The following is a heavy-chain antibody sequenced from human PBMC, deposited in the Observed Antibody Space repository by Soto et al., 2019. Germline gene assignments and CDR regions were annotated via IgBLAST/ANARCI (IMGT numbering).Heavy chain of an antibody. CDR2: INPNSGGT. J-gene: IGHJ6*02. D-gene: IGHD2-15*01. CDR1: GYTFTGYY. V-gene: IGHV1-2*02. Sequence: QVQLVQSGAEVKKPGASVKVSCKASGYTFTGYYMHWVRQAPGQGLEWMGWINPNSGGTNYAQKFQGRVTMTRDTSISTAYMELSRLRSDDTAVYYCARDDCSGGSCYSENYYYGMDVWGQGTTVTVSS. CDR3: ARDDCSGGSCYSENYYYGMDV.